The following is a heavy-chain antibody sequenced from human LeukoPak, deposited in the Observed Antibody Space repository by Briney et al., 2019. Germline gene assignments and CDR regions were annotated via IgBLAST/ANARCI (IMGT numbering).Heavy chain of an antibody. Sequence: PSETLSLTCTVSGGSISSYYWSWFRQPPGKGLEWVGYIYYSGSTNYDPSLKSRVTISVDTSQNQFSLKLSSVTAADTAVYYCARGYDFWSGIFDYWGQGTLVTVSS. D-gene: IGHD3-3*01. CDR2: IYYSGST. CDR3: ARGYDFWSGIFDY. CDR1: GGSISSYY. J-gene: IGHJ4*02. V-gene: IGHV4-59*01.